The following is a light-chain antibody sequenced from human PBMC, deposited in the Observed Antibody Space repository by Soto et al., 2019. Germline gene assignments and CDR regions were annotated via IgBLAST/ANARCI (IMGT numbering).Light chain of an antibody. J-gene: IGKJ1*01. Sequence: EIVMTQSPATLSVSPGERATLSFRASQSVSSNLAWYQQKPGQAPRLLVYGVSNRATGIPDRFSGSGSGTDFILTISRLEPEDFALYYCGQFVSSPPRTFGQGTKVDIK. CDR2: GVS. CDR3: GQFVSSPPRT. CDR1: QSVSSN. V-gene: IGKV3-20*01.